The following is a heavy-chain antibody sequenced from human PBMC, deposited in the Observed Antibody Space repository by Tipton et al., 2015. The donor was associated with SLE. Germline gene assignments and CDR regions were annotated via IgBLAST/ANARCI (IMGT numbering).Heavy chain of an antibody. CDR3: ARSTWTVQYNYWYFDL. V-gene: IGHV5-51*03. D-gene: IGHD1-1*01. J-gene: IGHJ2*01. Sequence: QLVQSGVEVKKPGESLKISCKDSGHSFTSNWIGWVRQMPGKGLEWMGIIFPDDSETRYSPSFQGQVSISVDKSISTAYLQWSSLKASDTAIYYCARSTWTVQYNYWYFDLWGRGTLVTVSS. CDR2: IFPDDSET. CDR1: GHSFTSNW.